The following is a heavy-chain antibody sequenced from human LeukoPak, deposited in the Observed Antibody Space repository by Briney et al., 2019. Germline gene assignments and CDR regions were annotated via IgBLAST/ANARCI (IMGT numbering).Heavy chain of an antibody. D-gene: IGHD3-3*01. CDR3: AKSLKDRTIPGGY. CDR1: GFAFSTYT. V-gene: IGHV3-23*01. CDR2: ISSSGGNI. Sequence: PGGSLRLSCTASGFAFSTYTMTWVRQAPGKGLEWVSVISSSGGNIYYADSVKGRFTISRDNSKNTLYLQMNTLRAEDTAVYYCAKSLKDRTIPGGYWGQGTLVTVSS. J-gene: IGHJ4*02.